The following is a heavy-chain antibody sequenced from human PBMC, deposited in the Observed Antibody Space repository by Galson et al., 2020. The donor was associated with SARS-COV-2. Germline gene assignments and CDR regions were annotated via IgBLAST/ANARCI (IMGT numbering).Heavy chain of an antibody. V-gene: IGHV3-30*04. CDR2: ISYDGSNK. Sequence: GGSLRLSRAASGFTFSTYAMHWVRQAPGKGLEWVAVISYDGSNKYYADSVKGRFTISRDTSKNTLYLQMNSLRPEDTTVYYCVRGNKEGYYFDYWGQGTLVTVSS. CDR3: VRGNKEGYYFDY. J-gene: IGHJ4*02. D-gene: IGHD2-15*01. CDR1: GFTFSTYA.